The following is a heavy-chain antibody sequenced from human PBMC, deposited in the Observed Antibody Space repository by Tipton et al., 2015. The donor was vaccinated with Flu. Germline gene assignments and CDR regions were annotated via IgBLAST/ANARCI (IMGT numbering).Heavy chain of an antibody. Sequence: LRLSCTVSGGSTSTSRHYWGWIRQSPGKGLEWIGTIFYSGTTFYKQSLKSRVTISVDTSNNQFSLRLSSVTAADTAVHFCVRHYFSSTGWYYFDYWGQGTLVTVSS. CDR3: VRHYFSSTGWYYFDY. V-gene: IGHV4-39*01. CDR1: GGSTSTSRHY. J-gene: IGHJ4*02. CDR2: IFYSGTT. D-gene: IGHD6-19*01.